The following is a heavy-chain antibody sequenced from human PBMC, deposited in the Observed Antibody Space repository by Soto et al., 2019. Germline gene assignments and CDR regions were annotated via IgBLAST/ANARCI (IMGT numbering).Heavy chain of an antibody. J-gene: IGHJ4*02. V-gene: IGHV4-4*02. CDR1: GASTSTNNW. CDR3: AVPGAGDFDY. Sequence: PSETLSLTCAVSGASTSTNNWWSSVRQPPGKGLEWIGEVYHSGSTNCNPSLKSRVTISIDKSKNQFSLRFTSMTAADTAVYYCAVPGAGDFDYWSQGTLVTVSS. CDR2: VYHSGST. D-gene: IGHD6-13*01.